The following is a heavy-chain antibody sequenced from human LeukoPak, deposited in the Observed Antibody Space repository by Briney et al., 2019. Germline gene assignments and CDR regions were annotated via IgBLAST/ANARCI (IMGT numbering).Heavy chain of an antibody. CDR1: GYTFTGYY. CDR2: ISPNSGGT. D-gene: IGHD5-12*01. V-gene: IGHV1-2*02. Sequence: ASVKVSCKASGYTFTGYYIHWIRQAPGQGLEWMGWISPNSGGTKYAQKFQGRVTMTRDTSITTAYMELNTLRSDDTAIYYCVRGSSLSGNRFPSNYWGQGTLVTVSS. CDR3: VRGSSLSGNRFPSNY. J-gene: IGHJ4*02.